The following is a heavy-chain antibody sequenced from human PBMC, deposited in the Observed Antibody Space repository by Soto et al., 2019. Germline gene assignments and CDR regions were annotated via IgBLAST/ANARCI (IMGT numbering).Heavy chain of an antibody. CDR3: ARERVMITFGGVIVPYYFDY. Sequence: PSETLSLTCTVSGGSISSGDYYWSWIRQPPGKGLEWIGYIYYSGSTYYNPSLKSRVTISVDASKNQFSLKLSSVTAADTAVYYCARERVMITFGGVIVPYYFDYWGQGTLVTVSS. CDR1: GGSISSGDYY. V-gene: IGHV4-30-4*01. J-gene: IGHJ4*02. D-gene: IGHD3-16*02. CDR2: IYYSGST.